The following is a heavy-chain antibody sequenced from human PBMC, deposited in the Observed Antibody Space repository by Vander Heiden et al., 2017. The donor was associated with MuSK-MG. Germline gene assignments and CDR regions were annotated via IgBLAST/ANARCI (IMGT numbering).Heavy chain of an antibody. CDR3: ARVEYSWALGPWEWCSI. J-gene: IGHJ3*02. CDR1: GFTFSSYG. Sequence: QVQLVESGGGVVQPGRSRRPSCAASGFTFSSYGMHWVRQAPGKGLEWVAVIWYDGSNKYYADSGMGRVTISRDNSKNTLQLQMNSLRAEETHVQYCARVEYSWALGPWEWCSIWGQGTLINVSS. CDR2: IWYDGSNK. V-gene: IGHV3-33*01. D-gene: IGHD6-6*01.